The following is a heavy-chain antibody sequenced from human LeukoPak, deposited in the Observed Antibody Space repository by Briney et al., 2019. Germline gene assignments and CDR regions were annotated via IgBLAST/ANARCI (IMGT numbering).Heavy chain of an antibody. Sequence: SVQISCKASGGTFSSYAISWVRQAPGQGLEWMGGIIPIFGTANYAQKFQSRDTITADESTSTAYMELSSLRSEDTAVYYCANEKEWELGRGSLVYWGQGTLVTVSS. CDR3: ANEKEWELGRGSLVY. CDR2: IIPIFGTA. CDR1: GGTFSSYA. V-gene: IGHV1-69*13. D-gene: IGHD1-26*01. J-gene: IGHJ4*02.